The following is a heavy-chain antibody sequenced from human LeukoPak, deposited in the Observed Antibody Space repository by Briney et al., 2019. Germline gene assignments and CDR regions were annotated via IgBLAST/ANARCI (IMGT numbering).Heavy chain of an antibody. D-gene: IGHD6-19*01. CDR2: IYYNGST. CDR3: ASQRAAYSSGWDSRRSPVTFFDY. J-gene: IGHJ4*02. V-gene: IGHV4-39*01. Sequence: SETLSLTCTVSGGSISSRSYFWGWIRQPPGKGLEWLGTIYYNGSTYHNPSLKSRVNISVDTSKNQFSLKLTSVTAADTAVYYCASQRAAYSSGWDSRRSPVTFFDYWGQGTLVTVSS. CDR1: GGSISSRSYF.